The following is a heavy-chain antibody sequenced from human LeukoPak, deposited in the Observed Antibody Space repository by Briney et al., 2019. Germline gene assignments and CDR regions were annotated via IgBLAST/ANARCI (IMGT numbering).Heavy chain of an antibody. J-gene: IGHJ6*02. CDR2: ICAYNGNT. Sequence: ASVKVSCKASGYTFTSYGISWVRQAPGQGLEWMGWICAYNGNTNYAQKLQGRVTMTTDTSTSTAYMELRSLRSDDTAVYYCARDDYGFWSGYRGLNYYYGMDVWGQGTTVTVSS. CDR3: ARDDYGFWSGYRGLNYYYGMDV. V-gene: IGHV1-18*01. CDR1: GYTFTSYG. D-gene: IGHD3-3*01.